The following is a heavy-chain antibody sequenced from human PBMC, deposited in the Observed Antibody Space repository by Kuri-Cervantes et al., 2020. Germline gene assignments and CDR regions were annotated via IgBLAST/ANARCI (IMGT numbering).Heavy chain of an antibody. CDR3: ARGGALDY. CDR1: GFTVSANY. CDR2: IQTGGST. Sequence: GGSLRLSCAASGFTVSANYMNWVRQAPGKGLEWVSVIQTGGSTYYADSVKGRFTISRDISKNTLYLQMNSLRAEDTAVYYCARGGALDYWGQGILVTVSS. D-gene: IGHD1-26*01. J-gene: IGHJ4*02. V-gene: IGHV3-53*01.